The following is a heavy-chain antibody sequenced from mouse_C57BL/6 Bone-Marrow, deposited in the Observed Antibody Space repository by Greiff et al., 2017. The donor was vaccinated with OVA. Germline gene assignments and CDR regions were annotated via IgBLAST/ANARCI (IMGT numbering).Heavy chain of an antibody. J-gene: IGHJ4*01. CDR2: IDPSDSYT. CDR1: GYTFTSYW. V-gene: IGHV1-69*01. Sequence: VQLKQPGAELVMPGASVKLSCKASGYTFTSYWMHWVKQRPGQGLEWIGEIDPSDSYTNYNQKFKGKSTLTVDKSSSTAYMQLSSLTSEDSAVYYCAREGNYYAMDYWGQGTSVTVSS. CDR3: AREGNYYAMDY. D-gene: IGHD2-1*01.